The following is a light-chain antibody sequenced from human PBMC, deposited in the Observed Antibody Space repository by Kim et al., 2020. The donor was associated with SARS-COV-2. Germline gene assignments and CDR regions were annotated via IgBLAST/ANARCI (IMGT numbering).Light chain of an antibody. CDR2: AAS. V-gene: IGKV3-20*01. Sequence: EIVLTQSPGTLSLSPGERATLSCMASQSVSSNYLAWYQQKPGQAPRLLIYAASSRATGIPDRFSGSGSGTDFTLTISRLEPEDFAVYYCQQYGSSAETFGQGTKLEI. J-gene: IGKJ2*01. CDR1: QSVSSNY. CDR3: QQYGSSAET.